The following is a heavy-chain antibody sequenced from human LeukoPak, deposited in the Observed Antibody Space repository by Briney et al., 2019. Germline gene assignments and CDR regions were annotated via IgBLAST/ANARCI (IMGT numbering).Heavy chain of an antibody. CDR1: GDSIINYY. J-gene: IGHJ6*03. V-gene: IGHV4-30-4*08. CDR2: IYYSGST. CDR3: ARGRPDDFWSGYSNYYMDV. D-gene: IGHD3-3*01. Sequence: SETLSLTCTVSGDSIINYYWSWIRQPPGKGLEWIGYIYYSGSTYYNPSLKSRVTISVDTSKNQFSLKLSSVTAADTAVYCCARGRPDDFWSGYSNYYMDVWGKGTTVTVSS.